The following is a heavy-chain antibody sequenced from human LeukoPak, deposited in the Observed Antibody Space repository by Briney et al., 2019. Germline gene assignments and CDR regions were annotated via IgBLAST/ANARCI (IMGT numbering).Heavy chain of an antibody. Sequence: ASVTVSFMASGYTFTGYYMHWVRQPHGQGLEWMGWINPNSGGTNYAQKFHGRLTIATDTTISTAYRELSRLRSDDTGVYYCARLTMIVVGANVDYWGQGTLVTVSS. CDR2: INPNSGGT. D-gene: IGHD3-22*01. V-gene: IGHV1-2*02. CDR1: GYTFTGYY. J-gene: IGHJ4*02. CDR3: ARLTMIVVGANVDY.